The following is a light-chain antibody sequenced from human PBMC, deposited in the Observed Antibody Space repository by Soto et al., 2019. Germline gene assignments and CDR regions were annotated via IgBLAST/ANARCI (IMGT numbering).Light chain of an antibody. V-gene: IGLV2-14*01. Sequence: QSALTQPASVSGSPGQSITISCTGTSSDVGGHNYVSWYQQHPGTAPKLLIYEVRVRPSGVAIRFSGSKSANTASLTLSGIQAEDEDDYYCSSSTTASTLWVFGGGTKLTVL. J-gene: IGLJ3*02. CDR1: SSDVGGHNY. CDR2: EVR. CDR3: SSSTTASTLWV.